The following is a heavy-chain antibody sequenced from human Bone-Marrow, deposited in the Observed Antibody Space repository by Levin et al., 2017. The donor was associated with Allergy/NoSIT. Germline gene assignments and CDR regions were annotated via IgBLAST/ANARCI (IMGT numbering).Heavy chain of an antibody. Sequence: PGGSLRLSCAASGFSFNNYAMGWVRQVPGKGLEWVSAISVGGGSTFYADSVKGRFTISSDNSKNTLYLQMNSLRAEDTAVYYCANRDLAHWYFDLWGRGTLVSVSS. CDR1: GFSFNNYA. J-gene: IGHJ2*01. CDR2: ISVGGGST. CDR3: ANRDLAHWYFDL. V-gene: IGHV3-23*01.